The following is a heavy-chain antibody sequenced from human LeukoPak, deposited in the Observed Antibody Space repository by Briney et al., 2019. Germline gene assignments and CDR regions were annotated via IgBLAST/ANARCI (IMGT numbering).Heavy chain of an antibody. Sequence: PGGSLRPSCAASGFTLSGYAMSWVRQAPGKGLEWVSAISGSGGSTYYADSVKGRFTISRDNSKNTLYLQMNSLRAEDTAVYYCAKILLLVDEDYWGQGTLVTVSS. CDR2: ISGSGGST. J-gene: IGHJ4*02. D-gene: IGHD2-8*01. CDR3: AKILLLVDEDY. V-gene: IGHV3-23*01. CDR1: GFTLSGYA.